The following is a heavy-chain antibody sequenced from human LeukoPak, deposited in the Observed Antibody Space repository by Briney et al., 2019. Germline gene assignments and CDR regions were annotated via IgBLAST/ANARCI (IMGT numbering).Heavy chain of an antibody. CDR3: AVMGGEHLVLDY. J-gene: IGHJ4*02. D-gene: IGHD6-6*01. CDR1: GFTFSNYG. V-gene: IGHV3-33*01. Sequence: GRSLRLSCEASGFTFSNYGMHWVRRAPGKGLEWVAVIWYDGSNKHYADSVKGRFTISRDNSKNTLYLQMNSLRAEDTAVYYCAVMGGEHLVLDYWGQGTLVTVSS. CDR2: IWYDGSNK.